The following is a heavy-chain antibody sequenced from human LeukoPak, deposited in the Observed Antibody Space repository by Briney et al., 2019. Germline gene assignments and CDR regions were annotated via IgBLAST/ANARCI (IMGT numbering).Heavy chain of an antibody. Sequence: SETLSLTCSVSGGSISSYYWSWIRQPPGKGLEWIGLIYYTGSTNYNPSLKSRVTISVDTSKNQFSLKLSSVTAADTAVYYCARVRGSGSYYKFPYYFDYWGQGTLVTVSS. D-gene: IGHD3-10*01. CDR1: GGSISSYY. CDR3: ARVRGSGSYYKFPYYFDY. V-gene: IGHV4-59*01. CDR2: IYYTGST. J-gene: IGHJ4*02.